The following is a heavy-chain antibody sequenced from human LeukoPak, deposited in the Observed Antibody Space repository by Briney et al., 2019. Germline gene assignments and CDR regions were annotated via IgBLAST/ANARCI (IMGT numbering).Heavy chain of an antibody. CDR1: GYTFTSYG. CDR3: ARAPNRSGYYTDFDY. CDR2: ISAYNGNT. Sequence: ASVKVSCKASGYTFTSYGISWVRQAPGQGLEWMGWISAYNGNTNYAQKLQGRVTMTTDTSTSTAYMELRSLRSDDTAVYYCARAPNRSGYYTDFDYWGQGTLVTVSS. V-gene: IGHV1-18*01. J-gene: IGHJ4*02. D-gene: IGHD3-3*01.